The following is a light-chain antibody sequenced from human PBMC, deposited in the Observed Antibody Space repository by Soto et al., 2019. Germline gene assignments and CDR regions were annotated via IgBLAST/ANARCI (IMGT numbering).Light chain of an antibody. Sequence: QYVLTEDAGVSGSPGQSITFSCTGTSSDIGVYNYVSWYQQHPGKAPKLMIYEVNNRPSGVSNRFSGSKSGNTASLTISGLQAEDEADYYCSSYTTSNTYVFGTGTKVTVL. CDR1: SSDIGVYNY. J-gene: IGLJ1*01. CDR3: SSYTTSNTYV. V-gene: IGLV2-14*01. CDR2: EVN.